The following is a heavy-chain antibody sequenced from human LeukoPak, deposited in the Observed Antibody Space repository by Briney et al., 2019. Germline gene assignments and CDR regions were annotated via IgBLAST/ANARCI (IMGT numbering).Heavy chain of an antibody. J-gene: IGHJ5*02. CDR1: GGSISLYY. CDR3: ARQVGQMWFDP. V-gene: IGHV4-59*08. Sequence: SETLSLICNVSGGSISLYYWSWIRQPPGKGLEWIGYIHYSGSTIYNPSLKSRVTMSVDTSRNQFSLKLTSVIAADTAVYYCARQVGQMWFDPWGQGTLVTVSS. D-gene: IGHD1-26*01. CDR2: IHYSGST.